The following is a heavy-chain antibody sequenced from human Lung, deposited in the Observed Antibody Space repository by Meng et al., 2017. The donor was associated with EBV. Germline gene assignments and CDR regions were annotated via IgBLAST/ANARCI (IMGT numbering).Heavy chain of an antibody. J-gene: IGHJ2*01. CDR1: GFSLSSYA. Sequence: VQLVEAGGGLVKPGGSLRLSRTASGFSLSSYAMHWVRQAPGKGLEWVTIIWYDGSKKHYADSVRGRFTISRDNSKNTLHLQMNSLRVEDTAVYYCARGATSVFDLWGRGTLVTVSS. CDR2: IWYDGSKK. CDR3: ARGATSVFDL. V-gene: IGHV3-33*01.